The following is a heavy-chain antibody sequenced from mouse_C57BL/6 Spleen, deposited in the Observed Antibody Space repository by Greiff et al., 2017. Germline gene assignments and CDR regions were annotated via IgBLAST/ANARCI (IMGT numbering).Heavy chain of an antibody. J-gene: IGHJ4*01. Sequence: EVKLVESGGGLVKPGGSLKLSCAASGFTFSSYAMSWVRQTPEKRLEWVATISDGGSYTYYPDNVKGRFTISRDNAKNNLYLQMSHLKSEDTAMYYCARDPGYGYDDYYAMDYWGQGTSVTVSS. CDR1: GFTFSSYA. CDR3: ARDPGYGYDDYYAMDY. CDR2: ISDGGSYT. V-gene: IGHV5-4*01. D-gene: IGHD2-2*01.